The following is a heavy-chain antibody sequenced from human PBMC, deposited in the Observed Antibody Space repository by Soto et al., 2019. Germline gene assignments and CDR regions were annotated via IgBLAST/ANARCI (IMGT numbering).Heavy chain of an antibody. CDR2: IYYSGST. CDR1: GGSISSYY. J-gene: IGHJ6*02. Sequence: QVQLQESGPGLVKPSETLSLTCTVSGGSISSYYWSWIRQPPGKGLEWIGYIYYSGSTNYNPSLNTRVPISVDTSKTPFSLTLSSVTAADTAVYYCARHGSGWYSWYYYGMDVWGQGTTVTVSS. D-gene: IGHD6-19*01. V-gene: IGHV4-59*08. CDR3: ARHGSGWYSWYYYGMDV.